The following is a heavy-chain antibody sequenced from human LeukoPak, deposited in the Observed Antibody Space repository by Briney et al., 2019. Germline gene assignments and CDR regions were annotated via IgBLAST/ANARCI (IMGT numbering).Heavy chain of an antibody. V-gene: IGHV5-51*01. Sequence: GESLKISCKGSGYSFTSYWIGWVRQMPGKGLEWMGIIYPGDSDTRYSPSFQGQVTISADKSISTAYLQWSSLKASDTAMYYCARQSASVATIGDFDYWGQGTLVTVSS. CDR1: GYSFTSYW. D-gene: IGHD5-12*01. CDR3: ARQSASVATIGDFDY. CDR2: IYPGDSDT. J-gene: IGHJ4*02.